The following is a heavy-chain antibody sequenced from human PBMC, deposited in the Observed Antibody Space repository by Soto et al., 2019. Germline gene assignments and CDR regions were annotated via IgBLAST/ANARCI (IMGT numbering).Heavy chain of an antibody. V-gene: IGHV3-23*01. D-gene: IGHD6-13*01. CDR2: ISGGGGTT. J-gene: IGHJ4*02. CDR1: GFSFRSYV. CDR3: EKESSSSSLSPLAQFYF. Sequence: GGSLRLSCAASGFSFRSYVMSWVRQAPGRGLEWVSGISGGGGTTYYADSVKGRFTISRDNSKNTLYLQMSSLRAEDAALYYCEKESSSSSLSPLAQFYFWGQGTLVTVSS.